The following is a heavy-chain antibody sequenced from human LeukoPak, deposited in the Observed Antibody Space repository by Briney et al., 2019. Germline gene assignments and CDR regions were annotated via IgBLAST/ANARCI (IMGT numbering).Heavy chain of an antibody. CDR2: MYSSGST. CDR1: GGSISITSYY. Sequence: SETLSLTCTVSGGSISITSYYWGWIRQPPGKGLEWIGSMYSSGSTYYNPSLKSRVTISVDTSKNQFSLKLSSVTAADTAVYYCARSYGSGSYYPPYYYYYMDVWGKGTTVTISS. J-gene: IGHJ6*03. D-gene: IGHD3-10*01. V-gene: IGHV4-39*07. CDR3: ARSYGSGSYYPPYYYYYMDV.